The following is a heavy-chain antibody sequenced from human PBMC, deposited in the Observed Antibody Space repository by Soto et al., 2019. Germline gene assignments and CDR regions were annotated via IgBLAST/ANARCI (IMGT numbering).Heavy chain of an antibody. CDR1: GFIFSDHY. Sequence: PGGSLRLSCAPSGFIFSDHYMDWVRQAPGKGLEWVGRSRDKAHTYTTEYAASVRGRFTISRDESKNSLYLQMNSLKTEDTAVYFCARTGSVFRGHRDMDVWGQGTTVTVSS. J-gene: IGHJ6*02. V-gene: IGHV3-72*01. CDR2: SRDKAHTYTT. D-gene: IGHD3-10*01. CDR3: ARTGSVFRGHRDMDV.